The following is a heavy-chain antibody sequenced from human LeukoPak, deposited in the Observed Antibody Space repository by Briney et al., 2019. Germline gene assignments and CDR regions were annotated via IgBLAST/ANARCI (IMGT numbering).Heavy chain of an antibody. CDR1: GYTFTSYT. Sequence: GASVKVSCKASGYTFTSYTMNWVRQAPGQGLEWMGWINTNIGNPTYAQGFTGRFVFSLDTSVSTAYLQISSLKAEDTAVYYCAREYCSGGSCAADYWGQGTLVTVSS. D-gene: IGHD2-15*01. J-gene: IGHJ4*02. CDR2: INTNIGNP. CDR3: AREYCSGGSCAADY. V-gene: IGHV7-4-1*02.